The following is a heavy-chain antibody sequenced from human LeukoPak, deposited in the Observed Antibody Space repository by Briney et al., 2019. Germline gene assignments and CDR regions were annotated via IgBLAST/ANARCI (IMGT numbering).Heavy chain of an antibody. Sequence: GASVKVSCKASGYTFTSYGISWVRQAPGQGLEWMGWISAYNGNTNYAQKLQGRVTMTTDTSTSTAYMELRRLRSDDTAVYYCARSPLQDVRSDGASDYWGQGTMVTVSS. CDR3: ARSPLQDVRSDGASDY. CDR1: GYTFTSYG. CDR2: ISAYNGNT. V-gene: IGHV1-18*01. D-gene: IGHD5-24*01. J-gene: IGHJ4*02.